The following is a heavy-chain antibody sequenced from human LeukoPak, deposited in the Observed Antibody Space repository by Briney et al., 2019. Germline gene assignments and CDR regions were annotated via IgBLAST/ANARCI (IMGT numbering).Heavy chain of an antibody. CDR3: ARSDNTIFGVVANVPFDY. V-gene: IGHV4-59*01. Sequence: SETLSLTCTVSDGSISSYYWSWIRQPPGKGLEWIGYIYYSGSTNYNPSLKSRVTISVDTSKNQFSLKLSSVTAADTAVYYCARSDNTIFGVVANVPFDYWGQGTLVTVSS. J-gene: IGHJ4*02. CDR1: DGSISSYY. D-gene: IGHD3-3*01. CDR2: IYYSGST.